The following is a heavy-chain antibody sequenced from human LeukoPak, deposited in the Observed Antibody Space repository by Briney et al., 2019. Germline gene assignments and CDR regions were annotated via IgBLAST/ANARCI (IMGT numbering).Heavy chain of an antibody. CDR2: IIPIFGTA. D-gene: IGHD2-2*01. CDR1: GGTFSSYA. J-gene: IGHJ5*02. Sequence: SVKVSCKASGGTFSSYAISWVRQAPGQGLEWMGGIIPIFGTANYAQRFQGRVTITADESTSTAYMEPSSLRSEDTAVYYCARVARAGYCSSTSCYSRNWFDPWGQGTLVTVSS. V-gene: IGHV1-69*01. CDR3: ARVARAGYCSSTSCYSRNWFDP.